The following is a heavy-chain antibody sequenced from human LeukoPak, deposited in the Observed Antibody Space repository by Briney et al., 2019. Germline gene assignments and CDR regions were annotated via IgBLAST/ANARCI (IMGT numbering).Heavy chain of an antibody. Sequence: GGSLRLSCAASGFILSNYRMNWVRQAPGKGLEWVGRIKSKTDGGTTDYAAPVKGRFTISRDDSKNTLYLQMNSLKTEDTAVYYCTTDGYCSSTSCYDFDYWGQGTLVTVSS. CDR1: GFILSNYR. J-gene: IGHJ4*02. V-gene: IGHV3-15*01. D-gene: IGHD2-2*01. CDR2: IKSKTDGGTT. CDR3: TTDGYCSSTSCYDFDY.